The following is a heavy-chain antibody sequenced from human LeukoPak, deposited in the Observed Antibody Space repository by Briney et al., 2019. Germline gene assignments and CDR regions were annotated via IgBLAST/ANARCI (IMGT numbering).Heavy chain of an antibody. D-gene: IGHD6-19*01. J-gene: IGHJ4*02. CDR2: IIPIFGTA. CDR1: GGTFSSYA. V-gene: IGHV1-69*13. Sequence: SVKVSCKASGGTFSSYAISWVRQAPGQGLEWMGGIIPIFGTANYAQKFQGRVAITADESTSTAYMELSSLRSEDTAVYYCARRNDSSGIDYFDYWGQGTLVTVSS. CDR3: ARRNDSSGIDYFDY.